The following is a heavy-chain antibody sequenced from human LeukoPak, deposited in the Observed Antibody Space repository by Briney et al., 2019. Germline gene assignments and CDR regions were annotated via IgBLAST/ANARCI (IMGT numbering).Heavy chain of an antibody. V-gene: IGHV3-48*01. CDR3: AIGRSSSWL. Sequence: GGSLRLSCAASGFTFSSYSMNWVRQAPGKGLEWVSYISSSSSTIYYADSVKGRFTISRDNAKNSLYLQMNSLRAEDTTVHYCAIGRSSSWLWGQGTLVTVSS. J-gene: IGHJ4*02. D-gene: IGHD6-13*01. CDR2: ISSSSSTI. CDR1: GFTFSSYS.